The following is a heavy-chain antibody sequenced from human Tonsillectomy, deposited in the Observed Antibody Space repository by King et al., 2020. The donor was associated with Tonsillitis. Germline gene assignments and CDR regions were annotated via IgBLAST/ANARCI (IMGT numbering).Heavy chain of an antibody. D-gene: IGHD6-13*01. V-gene: IGHV1-3*01. CDR2: INAGIGYT. J-gene: IGHJ4*02. CDR3: ARNTSSWHFDY. CDR1: GFSFISYA. Sequence: QLVQSGAEVKKPGASVKLSCKASGFSFISYAMYWVRQAPGQRLEWMGWINAGIGYTKYSQKFQGRVAISRDTSASTAYMELSSLRSEDSAVYYCARNTSSWHFDYWGQGTLVTVSS.